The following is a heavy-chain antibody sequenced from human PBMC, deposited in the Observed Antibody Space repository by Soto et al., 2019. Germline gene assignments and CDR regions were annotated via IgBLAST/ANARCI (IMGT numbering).Heavy chain of an antibody. J-gene: IGHJ6*02. CDR2: ISGYNGNT. D-gene: IGHD3-22*01. Sequence: QVPLVESGAEVKKPGASVKVSCKASGYTFTDYGISWVRQAPGQGLEWMGWISGYNGNTKYAQKFQGRVTMTTDTPTNTVYMELRSLRSDDTAVYYCARDREYYYDSSGNYYYHYGLDVWGQGTTVTVS. V-gene: IGHV1-18*04. CDR3: ARDREYYYDSSGNYYYHYGLDV. CDR1: GYTFTDYG.